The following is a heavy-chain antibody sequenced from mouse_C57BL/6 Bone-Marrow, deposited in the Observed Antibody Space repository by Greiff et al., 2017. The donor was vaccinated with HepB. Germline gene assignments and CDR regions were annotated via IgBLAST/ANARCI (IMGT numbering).Heavy chain of an antibody. V-gene: IGHV12-3*01. CDR1: GFPITSGYY. CDR2: ITHSGET. D-gene: IGHD1-1*01. Sequence: ESGPGLVKPSQSLFLTCSITGFPITSGYYWIWIRQSPGKPLEWMGYITHSGETFYNPSLQSPISITRETSKNQFFLQLNSVTTEDTAMYYCAGDSHYYGSSYRYFDYWGQGTTLTVSS. J-gene: IGHJ2*01. CDR3: AGDSHYYGSSYRYFDY.